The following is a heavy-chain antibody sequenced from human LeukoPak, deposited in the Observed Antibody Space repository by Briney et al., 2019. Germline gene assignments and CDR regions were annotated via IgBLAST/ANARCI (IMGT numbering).Heavy chain of an antibody. CDR3: ARVAFGELWGMDV. V-gene: IGHV3-30*03. D-gene: IGHD3-10*01. Sequence: PGGSLRLSCAASGFTFSSYGMHWVRQAPGKGLEWVAVISYDGSNKYYADSVKGRFTISRDNSKNTLYLQMNSLRAEDTAVYHCARVAFGELWGMDVWGKGTTVTISS. CDR2: ISYDGSNK. CDR1: GFTFSSYG. J-gene: IGHJ6*04.